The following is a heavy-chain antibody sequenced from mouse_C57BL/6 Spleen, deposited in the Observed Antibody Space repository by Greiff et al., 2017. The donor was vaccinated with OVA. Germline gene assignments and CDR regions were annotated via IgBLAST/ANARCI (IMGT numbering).Heavy chain of an antibody. D-gene: IGHD4-1*01. J-gene: IGHJ1*03. CDR3: ASWDEGYFDV. CDR2: IDPEDGGT. Sequence: EVQLQESGAELVKPGASVKLSCTASGFNITDYYMHWVKQRTEQGLEWIGRIDPEDGGTKYAPKFQGKATMTTDTSSNTAYLQLSSLTSEDTAVYYCASWDEGYFDVWGTGTTVTVSS. CDR1: GFNITDYY. V-gene: IGHV14-2*01.